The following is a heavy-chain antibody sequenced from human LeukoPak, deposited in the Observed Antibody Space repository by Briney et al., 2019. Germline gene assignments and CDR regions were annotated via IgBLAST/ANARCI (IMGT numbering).Heavy chain of an antibody. V-gene: IGHV3-7*03. J-gene: IGHJ4*02. Sequence: GGSLRLSCSGFGFTFRSFWMGWVRQAPGKGLEWVANIKFDGTATNYVDSARGRFTISRDNAKNSVHLQMNTLRAEDTAVYYCARFRTWGDKAFDYWGQGTLVTVSS. CDR1: GFTFRSFW. D-gene: IGHD2-21*02. CDR3: ARFRTWGDKAFDY. CDR2: IKFDGTAT.